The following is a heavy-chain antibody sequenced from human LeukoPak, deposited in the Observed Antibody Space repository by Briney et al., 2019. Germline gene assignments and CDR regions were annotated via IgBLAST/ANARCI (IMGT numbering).Heavy chain of an antibody. CDR3: ASRKLGNDY. V-gene: IGHV4-59*02. CDR2: TST. D-gene: IGHD1-1*01. CDR1: GGSVMDYY. Sequence: PSDTLSLTCTISGGSVMDYYWRWIRQSPRKGLEWIGYTSTSSSPSLKSRVTISADTSQNQFSLKLSSVTAADTAVYYCASRKLGNDYWGPGTLVTVSS. J-gene: IGHJ4*02.